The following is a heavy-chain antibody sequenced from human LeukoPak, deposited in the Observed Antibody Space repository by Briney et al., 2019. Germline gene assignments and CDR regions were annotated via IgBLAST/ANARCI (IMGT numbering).Heavy chain of an antibody. CDR1: GFTFDDYA. CDR2: ISWNSGSI. V-gene: IGHV3-9*01. D-gene: IGHD6-13*01. J-gene: IGHJ6*03. CDR3: ARGLAGTAYYYMDV. Sequence: GGSLRLSCAASGFTFDDYAMHWVRQAPGKGLEWVSGISWNSGSIGYADSVKGRFTISRDNAKNSLYLQMNSLRAEDTALYYCARGLAGTAYYYMDVWGKGTTVTVSS.